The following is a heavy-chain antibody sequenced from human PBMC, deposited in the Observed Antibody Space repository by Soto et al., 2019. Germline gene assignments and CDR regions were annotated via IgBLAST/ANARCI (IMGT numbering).Heavy chain of an antibody. Sequence: QVQLVQSGAEVKKPGASVKVSCKASGYTFTSYDINWVRQATGQGLEWMGWMNPNSGNTGYAQKFQGRVTMTRNNSISTAYMELSSLRSEDTAVYYCARGTQLDRGGYYYYGMDVWGQGTTVTVSS. CDR2: MNPNSGNT. V-gene: IGHV1-8*01. J-gene: IGHJ6*02. D-gene: IGHD6-6*01. CDR1: GYTFTSYD. CDR3: ARGTQLDRGGYYYYGMDV.